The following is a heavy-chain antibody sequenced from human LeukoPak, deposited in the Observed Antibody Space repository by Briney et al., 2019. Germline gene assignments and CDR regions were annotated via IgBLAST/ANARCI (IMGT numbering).Heavy chain of an antibody. D-gene: IGHD6-19*01. J-gene: IGHJ2*01. CDR1: GYSFTSYW. V-gene: IGHV5-51*01. Sequence: GESLKISCKGSGYSFTSYWIGWVSQLPGKGLEWLGIIYPGDSDTRYSPSFQGQVTISADKSISTAYLQWSSLKASDTAMYNCASSVAGTFWYFDLWGRGTLVTVSS. CDR2: IYPGDSDT. CDR3: ASSVAGTFWYFDL.